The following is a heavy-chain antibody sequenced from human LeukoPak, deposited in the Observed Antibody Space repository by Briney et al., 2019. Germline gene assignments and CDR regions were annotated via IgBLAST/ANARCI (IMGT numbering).Heavy chain of an antibody. CDR2: IYYSGST. V-gene: IGHV4-39*01. CDR1: GGSISSSSYY. Sequence: SETLSLTCTVSGGSISSSSYYWGWIRQPPGKGPEWIGSIYYSGSTYYNPSLKSRVTISVDTSKNQFSLKLSSVTAADTAVYYCARHRWLAFDYWGQGTLVTVSS. J-gene: IGHJ4*02. CDR3: ARHRWLAFDY. D-gene: IGHD6-19*01.